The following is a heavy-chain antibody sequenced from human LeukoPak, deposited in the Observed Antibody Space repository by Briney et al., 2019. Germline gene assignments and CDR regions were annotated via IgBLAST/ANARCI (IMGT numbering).Heavy chain of an antibody. D-gene: IGHD3-10*01. CDR3: ATTLPGNYGSGSYTFDY. Sequence: SETLSLTCTVSGGSISSYYWSWIRQPAGKGLEWIGRIYTSGSTNYNPSLKSRVTMSADTSKNQFSLKLSSVTAADTAVYYCATTLPGNYGSGSYTFDYWGQGTLVTVSS. V-gene: IGHV4-4*07. J-gene: IGHJ4*02. CDR2: IYTSGST. CDR1: GGSISSYY.